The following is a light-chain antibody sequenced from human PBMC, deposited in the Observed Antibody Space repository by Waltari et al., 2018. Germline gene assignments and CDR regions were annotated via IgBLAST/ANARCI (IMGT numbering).Light chain of an antibody. J-gene: IGLJ1*01. V-gene: IGLV1-47*01. CDR3: ASWDESHYV. Sequence: QSVLTQPPSASGTPGQRVAISCSGTISNHGNKSLYWYQQLPGTAPKLLIYRNNQRPSGVPDRFSASKYGTSASLAIDGLRSEDEAVYYCASWDESHYVFGSGTKVTVL. CDR2: RNN. CDR1: ISNHGNKS.